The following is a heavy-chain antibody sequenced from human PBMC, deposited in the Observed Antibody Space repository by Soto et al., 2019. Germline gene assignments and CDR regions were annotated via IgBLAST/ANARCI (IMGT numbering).Heavy chain of an antibody. V-gene: IGHV3-23*01. CDR1: GFTLRFYA. Sequence: GGSLRLSCAVSGFTLRFYAMSWVRQAPGKGLEWVSTMSGSGGGTYYADSVKGRFTISRDDSKSTLYLQLNSLTAGDTAVYFCAKAYYSDHWGTYFDXWGQGTLVTVSS. CDR2: MSGSGGGT. J-gene: IGHJ4*02. CDR3: AKAYYSDHWGTYFDX. D-gene: IGHD3-10*01.